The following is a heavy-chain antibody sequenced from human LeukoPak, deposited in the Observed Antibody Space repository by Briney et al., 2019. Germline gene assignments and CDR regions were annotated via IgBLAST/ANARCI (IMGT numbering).Heavy chain of an antibody. D-gene: IGHD2-21*02. V-gene: IGHV3-53*01. J-gene: IGHJ6*03. Sequence: GGSLRLSCAASGFTVSSNYMSWVRQAPGKGVEWVSVIYSGGSTYYADSVKGRFTISRDNSKNTLYLQMNSLRAEDTAVYYCARASVGPSYCGGDCYTQDFYYYYYMDVWGKGTTVTVSS. CDR2: IYSGGST. CDR3: ARASVGPSYCGGDCYTQDFYYYYYMDV. CDR1: GFTVSSNY.